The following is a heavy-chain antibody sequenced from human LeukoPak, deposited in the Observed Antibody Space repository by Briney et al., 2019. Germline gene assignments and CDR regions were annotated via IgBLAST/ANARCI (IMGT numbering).Heavy chain of an antibody. CDR3: AREYSASEH. D-gene: IGHD5-12*01. Sequence: ASVKVSCKASGYTFGGYYLHWVRQAPGQGLEWMAWIDPYTGNTHYAQKFQGRITVTRDTSVSTTYMELSWLTSDDTARYYCAREYSASEHWGQGTLVTVSS. CDR2: IDPYTGNT. J-gene: IGHJ4*02. V-gene: IGHV1-2*02. CDR1: GYTFGGYY.